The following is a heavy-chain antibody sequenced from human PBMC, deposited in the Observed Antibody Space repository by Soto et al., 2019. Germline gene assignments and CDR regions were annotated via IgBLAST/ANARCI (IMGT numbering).Heavy chain of an antibody. V-gene: IGHV1-24*01. CDR1: GYTLTELS. CDR3: ARGGAHRYGMDV. J-gene: IGHJ6*02. D-gene: IGHD3-10*01. CDR2: FDPEDGET. Sequence: ASVKVSCKVSGYTLTELSMHWVRQAPGKGLEWMGGFDPEDGETIYAQKFQGRVTMTEDTSTDTAYMELSSLRAEDTAVYYCARGGAHRYGMDVWGQGPTVTVSS.